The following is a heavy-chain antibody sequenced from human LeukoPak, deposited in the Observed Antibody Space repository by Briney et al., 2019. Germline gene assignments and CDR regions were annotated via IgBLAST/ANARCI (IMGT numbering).Heavy chain of an antibody. CDR3: AKASPVLRFLEWLSFDY. J-gene: IGHJ4*02. Sequence: GGSLRLSCAASGFIFSDYYMSWIRQAPGKGLEWVSAISGSGGSTYYADSVKGRFTISRDNSKNTLYLQMNSLRAEDTAVYYCAKASPVLRFLEWLSFDYWGQGTLVTVSS. CDR1: GFIFSDYY. V-gene: IGHV3-23*01. CDR2: ISGSGGST. D-gene: IGHD3-3*01.